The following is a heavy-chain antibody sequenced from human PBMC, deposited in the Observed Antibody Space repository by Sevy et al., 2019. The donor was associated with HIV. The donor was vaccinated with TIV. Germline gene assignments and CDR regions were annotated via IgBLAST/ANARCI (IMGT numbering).Heavy chain of an antibody. J-gene: IGHJ5*02. V-gene: IGHV1-2*02. D-gene: IGHD3-10*01. CDR2: INPNSGGT. CDR3: ARSVKWFGELLYWFDP. Sequence: ASVKVSCKASGYTFTGYYMHWVRQAPGQGLEWMGWINPNSGGTNYAQKFQGRVTMTRDTSISTAYMELSRLRSDDMAVYYCARSVKWFGELLYWFDPWGQGTLVTVSS. CDR1: GYTFTGYY.